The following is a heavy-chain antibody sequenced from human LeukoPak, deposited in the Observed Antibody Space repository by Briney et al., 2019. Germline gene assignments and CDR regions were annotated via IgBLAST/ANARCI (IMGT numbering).Heavy chain of an antibody. V-gene: IGHV3-23*01. CDR1: GFTFSSYA. Sequence: PGGSLRLSCAASGFTFSSYAMSWVRQAPGKGLEWVSAISGSGGSTYYADSVKGRFTISRDNAKNSLYLQMNSLRAEDTAVYYCARDCSPSDIVVVPAAINYYYYYMDVWGKGTTVTVSS. CDR3: ARDCSPSDIVVVPAAINYYYYYMDV. J-gene: IGHJ6*03. D-gene: IGHD2-2*01. CDR2: ISGSGGST.